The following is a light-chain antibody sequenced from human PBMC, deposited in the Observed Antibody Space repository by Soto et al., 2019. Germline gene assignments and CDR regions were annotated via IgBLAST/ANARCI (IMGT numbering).Light chain of an antibody. CDR3: CSYAGSSTPWHVV. Sequence: QSALTQPASVSGSPGQSITISCTGTSSDVGSYNLVSWYQQHPGKAPKLMIYEVSKRPSGVSNRFSCSKSGNTASLTISGLQAEDEADYYCCSYAGSSTPWHVVFGGGTKVTVL. V-gene: IGLV2-23*02. CDR2: EVS. J-gene: IGLJ2*01. CDR1: SSDVGSYNL.